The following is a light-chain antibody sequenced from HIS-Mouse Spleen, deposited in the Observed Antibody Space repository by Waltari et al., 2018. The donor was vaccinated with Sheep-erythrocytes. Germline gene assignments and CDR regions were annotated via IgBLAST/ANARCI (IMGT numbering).Light chain of an antibody. CDR3: QQFNSYPLT. Sequence: AIQLTQSPSSLSASVGARVTITCRASQGISSALAWYQQKQGKAPKLLIYDASSLESGGPSSIIGSGSGTDVTLTISSLQPEDFATYYCQQFNSYPLTFGGGTKVEIK. J-gene: IGKJ4*01. CDR2: DAS. CDR1: QGISSA. V-gene: IGKV1-13*02.